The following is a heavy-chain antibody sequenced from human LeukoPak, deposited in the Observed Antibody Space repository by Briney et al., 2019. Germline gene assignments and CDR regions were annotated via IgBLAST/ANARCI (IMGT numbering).Heavy chain of an antibody. V-gene: IGHV3-23*01. Sequence: GGSLRLSCVGSGFSFSTYDMGWVRQTPGKGLEWISAISTTGGYTEDADSVKGRFTISRDNSQNTLFLQMHSLRAEDTAVYYCAKKPATIKFPFDIWGQGTLVTVSP. CDR2: ISTTGGYT. D-gene: IGHD5-24*01. CDR3: AKKPATIKFPFDI. J-gene: IGHJ4*02. CDR1: GFSFSTYD.